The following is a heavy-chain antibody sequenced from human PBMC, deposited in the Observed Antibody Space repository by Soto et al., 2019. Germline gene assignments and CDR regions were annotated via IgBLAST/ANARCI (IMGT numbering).Heavy chain of an antibody. CDR2: ISSSGSTI. D-gene: IGHD1-7*01. V-gene: IGHV3-11*01. J-gene: IGHJ5*02. Sequence: GGSLRLSCAASGFTFSDYYMSWIRQAPGKGLEWVSYISSSGSTIYYADSVKGRFTISRDNAKNSLYLQMNSLRAEDTAVYYCASDYNCNYAWSPHWFDPWGQGTLVTVSS. CDR1: GFTFSDYY. CDR3: ASDYNCNYAWSPHWFDP.